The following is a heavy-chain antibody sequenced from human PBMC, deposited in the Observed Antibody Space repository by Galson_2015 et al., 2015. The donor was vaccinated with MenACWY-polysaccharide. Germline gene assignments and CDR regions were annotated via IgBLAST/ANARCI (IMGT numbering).Heavy chain of an antibody. D-gene: IGHD1-26*01. V-gene: IGHV3-48*02. CDR2: ISSSSTI. CDR3: ARVLKGLVGATPDY. J-gene: IGHJ4*02. CDR1: GFTFSRYS. Sequence: LRLSCAASGFTFSRYSMNWVRQAPGKGLEWVSYISSSSTIYYADSVKGRFTISRDNAKNSLYLQMNSLRDEDTAVYYCARVLKGLVGATPDYWGQGTLVTVSS.